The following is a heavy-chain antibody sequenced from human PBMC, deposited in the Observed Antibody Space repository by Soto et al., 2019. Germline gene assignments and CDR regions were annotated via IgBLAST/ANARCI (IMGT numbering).Heavy chain of an antibody. Sequence: ASVKVSCKASGYIFTSLAIHWVRQAPGQRLEWMGWINPGNGKTKYSQSFQGRVTITRDTSASTAYMELSRLRSDDTAVYYCAGVPATVVNSYYYGMDVWGQGTTVTVSS. CDR3: AGVPATVVNSYYYGMDV. CDR1: GYIFTSLA. J-gene: IGHJ6*02. D-gene: IGHD4-17*01. V-gene: IGHV1-3*01. CDR2: INPGNGKT.